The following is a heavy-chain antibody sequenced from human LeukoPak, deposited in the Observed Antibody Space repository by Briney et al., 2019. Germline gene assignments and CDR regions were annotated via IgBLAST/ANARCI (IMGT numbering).Heavy chain of an antibody. Sequence: GGPLRLSCAASGFTFSSYSMNWVRQAPGKGLEWVSSISSSSSYIYYADSVKGRFTISRDNAKNSLYLQMNSLRAEDTAVYYCARDPKLWFGELLVDYWGQGTLVTVSS. CDR2: ISSSSSYI. CDR1: GFTFSSYS. J-gene: IGHJ4*02. V-gene: IGHV3-21*01. D-gene: IGHD3-10*01. CDR3: ARDPKLWFGELLVDY.